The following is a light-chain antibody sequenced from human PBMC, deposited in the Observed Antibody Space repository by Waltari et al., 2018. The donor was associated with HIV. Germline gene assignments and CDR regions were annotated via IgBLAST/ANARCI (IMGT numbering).Light chain of an antibody. V-gene: IGLV4-69*02. J-gene: IGLJ3*02. CDR2: LKSDGSH. CDR1: SGHTNYA. Sequence: QLVLTQSPSASASLGASVKLTCTLSSGHTNYAIAWHQQQPDKGPRYLMNLKSDGSHSKGDGIPDRFSGSSSGAERYLTISSLQSEDEADYYCQTWGTGIQVFGGGTKLTVL. CDR3: QTWGTGIQV.